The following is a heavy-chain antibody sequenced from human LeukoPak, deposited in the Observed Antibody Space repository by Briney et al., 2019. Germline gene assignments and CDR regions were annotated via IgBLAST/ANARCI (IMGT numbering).Heavy chain of an antibody. CDR2: ISSGSSYI. D-gene: IGHD5-12*01. CDR3: ARALGYSGYDYGYYYYGMDV. Sequence: PGGSLRLSCAASGFTFSSYRMNWVRQAPGRGLEWVSSISSGSSYIYYADSVKGRFTISRDNAKNSLYLQMNSLRAEDTAVYYCARALGYSGYDYGYYYYGMDVWGQGTTVTVSS. CDR1: GFTFSSYR. J-gene: IGHJ6*02. V-gene: IGHV3-21*04.